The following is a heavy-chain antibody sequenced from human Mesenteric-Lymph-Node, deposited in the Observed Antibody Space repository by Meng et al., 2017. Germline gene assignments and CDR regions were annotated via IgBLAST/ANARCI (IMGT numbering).Heavy chain of an antibody. CDR2: MDSNTGNT. CDR3: ARGDYYGAGDSFDY. J-gene: IGHJ4*02. CDR1: GYTFSTYD. D-gene: IGHD3-10*01. V-gene: IGHV1-8*03. Sequence: ASVNVSCKASGYTFSTYDIHWVRQASGQGLEWMGWMDSNTGNTGCAQKFQGRVTFTRNTSISTAYMELSSLRFEDTAVYYCARGDYYGAGDSFDYWGQGTLVTVSS.